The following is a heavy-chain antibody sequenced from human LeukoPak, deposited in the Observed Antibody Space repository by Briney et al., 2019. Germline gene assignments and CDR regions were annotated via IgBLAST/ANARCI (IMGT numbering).Heavy chain of an antibody. CDR2: IKQDGTEK. CDR3: TRDTGCPGGTCYSFYDY. J-gene: IGHJ4*02. D-gene: IGHD2-15*01. Sequence: GGSLRLSCAASGFTFSNYWMTWVRQAPGKGLEWVANIKQDGTEKYYVASVKGRFTISRDNAENSLYLQMNSLRAEDTAVYYCTRDTGCPGGTCYSFYDYWGQGTLVTVSS. CDR1: GFTFSNYW. V-gene: IGHV3-7*01.